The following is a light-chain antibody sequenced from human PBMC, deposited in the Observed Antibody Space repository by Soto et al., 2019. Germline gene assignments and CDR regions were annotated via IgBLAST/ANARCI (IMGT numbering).Light chain of an antibody. CDR3: QQYGSSPRT. V-gene: IGKV3-20*01. CDR1: QSVRSSY. CDR2: GAS. J-gene: IGKJ1*01. Sequence: EIVLTQSPGTLSLSPGERATLSCRASQSVRSSYLAWYQQKPGQAPRLLIYGASSRATGIPDRFSGSEPGTDFTLTISRLEPEDFAVFYCQQYGSSPRTFGQGTKVEIK.